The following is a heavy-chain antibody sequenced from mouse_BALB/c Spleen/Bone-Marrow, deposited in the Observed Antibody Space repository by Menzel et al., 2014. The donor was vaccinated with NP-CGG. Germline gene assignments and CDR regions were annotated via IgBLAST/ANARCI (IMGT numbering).Heavy chain of an antibody. J-gene: IGHJ1*01. CDR3: ARGLYDGYENWCFDV. CDR2: ITSGGST. V-gene: IGHV5-6-5*01. D-gene: IGHD2-3*01. CDR1: GFTFSSYA. Sequence: EVQGVESGGGLVKPGGSLKLSCAASGFTFSSYAMSWVRQTPEKRLEWVASITSGGSTYYPDSVKGRFTISRDNARNILYLQMSSLRPEDMAMYYCARGLYDGYENWCFDVWGAGTTVTVSS.